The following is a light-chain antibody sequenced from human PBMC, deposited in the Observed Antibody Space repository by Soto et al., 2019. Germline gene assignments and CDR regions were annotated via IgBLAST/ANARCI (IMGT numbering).Light chain of an antibody. CDR2: AAA. CDR3: QQSYSTPRT. V-gene: IGKV1-39*01. CDR1: QSISSY. J-gene: IGKJ1*01. Sequence: DIQMTQSPSSLPASVGDRVTISCRASQSISSYLNWFQQKPGKAPKLLIYAAASLQSGVPSRFSGSGSGTDFTLTISSLQPEDFATDYCQQSYSTPRTFGQGTKVDIK.